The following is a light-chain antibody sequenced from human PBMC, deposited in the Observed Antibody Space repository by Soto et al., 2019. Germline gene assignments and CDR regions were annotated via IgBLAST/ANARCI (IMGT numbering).Light chain of an antibody. V-gene: IGLV2-14*01. J-gene: IGLJ1*01. CDR3: GSIKRSSTPYV. CDR1: SSDVGGFEY. Sequence: QSVLSQPASVSGSPGQSITISCTGTSSDVGGFEYVSWYQHQPGKAPKLIIYDVTKRPSGVSNRFSGSKSGNTASLTISGIQDEDEGDYYCGSIKRSSTPYVFGNGTKVTVL. CDR2: DVT.